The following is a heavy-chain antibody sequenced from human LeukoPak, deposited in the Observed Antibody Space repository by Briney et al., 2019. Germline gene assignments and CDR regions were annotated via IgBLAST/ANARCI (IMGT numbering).Heavy chain of an antibody. CDR1: GFTFSNYW. Sequence: GGSLRLSCAASGFTFSNYWMTWVRQAPGKGPEWVANIKQDGSERNYVDSVKGRFTIARDNSKNSLYLQMTSLRGEDTAVYYCASRAGKPGNTPWCFDYWGQGTLVTVSS. J-gene: IGHJ4*02. CDR3: ASRAGKPGNTPWCFDY. CDR2: IKQDGSER. V-gene: IGHV3-7*01. D-gene: IGHD1-7*01.